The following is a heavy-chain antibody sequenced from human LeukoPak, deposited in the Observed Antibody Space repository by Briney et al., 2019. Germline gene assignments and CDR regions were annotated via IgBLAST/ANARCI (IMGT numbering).Heavy chain of an antibody. CDR3: ARLVRCSSTSCRPVGFDY. CDR2: IKQDGSEK. D-gene: IGHD2-2*01. V-gene: IGHV3-7*04. Sequence: RGSPRLSCAASGFTFSSYWMSWVRQAPGKGLEWVANIKQDGSEKYYVDSVKGRFTISRDNAKNSLYLQMNCLRAEDTAVYYCARLVRCSSTSCRPVGFDYWGQGTL. J-gene: IGHJ4*02. CDR1: GFTFSSYW.